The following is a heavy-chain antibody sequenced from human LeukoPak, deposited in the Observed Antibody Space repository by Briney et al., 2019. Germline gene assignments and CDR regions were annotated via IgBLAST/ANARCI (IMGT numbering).Heavy chain of an antibody. Sequence: GGSLRLSCTASGFTFSSYSMNWVRQAPGKGLEWVSSISGSSTYIFYADSVKGRFTISRDNAKNSLYLQMNSLRAEDTAVYYCATSPLWGYAFDIWGQGTMVTVSS. CDR3: ATSPLWGYAFDI. J-gene: IGHJ3*02. CDR1: GFTFSSYS. D-gene: IGHD2/OR15-2a*01. CDR2: ISGSSTYI. V-gene: IGHV3-21*01.